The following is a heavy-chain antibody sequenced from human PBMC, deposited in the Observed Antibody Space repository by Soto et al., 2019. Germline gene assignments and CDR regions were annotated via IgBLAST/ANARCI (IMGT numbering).Heavy chain of an antibody. CDR1: GFTFSSYA. CDR2: ISGSGGST. D-gene: IGHD2-2*01. CDR3: AKDASFVVVTAATHHYGMDV. V-gene: IGHV3-23*01. J-gene: IGHJ6*02. Sequence: GGSLRLSCAASGFTFSSYAMSWVRQAPGKGLEWVSAISGSGGSTYYADSVKGRFTSSRDNSKNTLYLQMNSLRAEDTAVYYCAKDASFVVVTAATHHYGMDVWGQGTTVTVSS.